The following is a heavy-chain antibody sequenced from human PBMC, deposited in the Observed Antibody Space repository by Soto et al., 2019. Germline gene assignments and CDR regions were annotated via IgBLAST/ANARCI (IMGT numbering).Heavy chain of an antibody. CDR3: ARGYRDGYFYAMDG. J-gene: IGHJ6*01. V-gene: IGHV1-69*01. D-gene: IGHD2-2*02. CDR1: GGTFSSYA. Sequence: QVLLVQSGAEVKKSGSSVKVSCKASGGTFSSYAINWVRQAPGQGLEWMGGIIPMFGKANYAENFQGRVTISADESTMTAYMEMSSLTSDDAAVYYCARGYRDGYFYAMDGWGQGTTVTVSS. CDR2: IIPMFGKA.